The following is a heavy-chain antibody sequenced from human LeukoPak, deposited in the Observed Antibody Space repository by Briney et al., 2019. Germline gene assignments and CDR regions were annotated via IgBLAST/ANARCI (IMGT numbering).Heavy chain of an antibody. CDR1: GFTIPRFW. Sequence: PGGSLRLSCAASGFTIPRFWMSWVRQAPGKGLEWVASIKPDGSVTHYVDSVKGRFTISRDNAKNSVYLQMNSLRAEDAALYYCARKNGMDVWGQGTTVTVSS. CDR2: IKPDGSVT. J-gene: IGHJ6*02. V-gene: IGHV3-7*01. CDR3: ARKNGMDV.